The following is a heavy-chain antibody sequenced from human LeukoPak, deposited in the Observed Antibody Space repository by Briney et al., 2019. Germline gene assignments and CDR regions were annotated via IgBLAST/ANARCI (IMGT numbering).Heavy chain of an antibody. CDR2: INSDGRTT. CDR3: ARDLSGSLDN. Sequence: GGSLRLSCLASGFPFSNDWMHWVRQAPGKGVVWVSLINSDGRTTRYADSVKGRFTISRDNPKIPLYLQMNNLRDEDTAVYYCARDLSGSLDNWGQGTLVTVSS. J-gene: IGHJ4*02. D-gene: IGHD3-3*01. V-gene: IGHV3-74*01. CDR1: GFPFSNDW.